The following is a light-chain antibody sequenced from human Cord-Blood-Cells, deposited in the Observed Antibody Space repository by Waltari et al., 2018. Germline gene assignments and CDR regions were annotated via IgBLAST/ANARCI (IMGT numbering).Light chain of an antibody. V-gene: IGKV3-20*01. Sequence: EIVLTQSPGTLSLSPGERATLSCRASQSVSSSYLAWYQQKPGQAPRLLIYGASSRATGIPDRCSGSGSGKDFTLTISRLEPEDCAVYYCQQYGISPTFGGGTKVEIK. CDR3: QQYGISPT. J-gene: IGKJ4*02. CDR1: QSVSSSY. CDR2: GAS.